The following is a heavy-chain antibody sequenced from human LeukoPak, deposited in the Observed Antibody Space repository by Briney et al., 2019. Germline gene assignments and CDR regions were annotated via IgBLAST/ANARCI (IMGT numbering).Heavy chain of an antibody. J-gene: IGHJ3*02. CDR1: GGSFSGYY. Sequence: SETLSLTCAVYGGSFSGYYWSWIRQPPGKGLEWIGEINHSGSTNYNPSLKNRVTISVDTSKNHFSLKLSSVTAADTAVYYCARVVQGFDDFEIWGQGTMVTVSS. D-gene: IGHD2-2*01. V-gene: IGHV4-34*01. CDR2: INHSGST. CDR3: ARVVQGFDDFEI.